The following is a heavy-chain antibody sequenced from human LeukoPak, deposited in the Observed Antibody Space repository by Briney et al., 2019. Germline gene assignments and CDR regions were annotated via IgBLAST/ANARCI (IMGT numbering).Heavy chain of an antibody. CDR3: ARAVGATSNLYYYYYKDV. Sequence: EASVKVSCKASGYTFTSYDINWVRQATGQGLEWMGWMNPNSGNTGYAQKFQGRVTITRNTSISTAYMELSSLRSEDTAVYYCARAVGATSNLYYYYYKDVWGKGTTVTVSS. V-gene: IGHV1-8*03. CDR1: GYTFTSYD. D-gene: IGHD1-26*01. CDR2: MNPNSGNT. J-gene: IGHJ6*03.